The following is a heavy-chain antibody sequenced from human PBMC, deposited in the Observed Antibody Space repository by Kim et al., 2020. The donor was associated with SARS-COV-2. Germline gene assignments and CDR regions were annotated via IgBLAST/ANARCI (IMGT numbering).Heavy chain of an antibody. D-gene: IGHD3-16*02. CDR3: ARVGYDYVWGSYRDYYDDCGMDV. J-gene: IGHJ6*02. Sequence: GGSLRLSCAASGFTFSDYYMSWIRQAPGKGLEWVSYISSSSSYTNYADSVKGRFTISRDNAKNSLYLQMNSLRAEDTAVYYCARVGYDYVWGSYRDYYDDCGMDVWGQGTTVTVSS. V-gene: IGHV3-11*05. CDR2: ISSSSSYT. CDR1: GFTFSDYY.